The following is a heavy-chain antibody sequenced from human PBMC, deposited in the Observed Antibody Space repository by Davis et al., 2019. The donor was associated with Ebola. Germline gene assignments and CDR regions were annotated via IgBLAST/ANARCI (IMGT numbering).Heavy chain of an antibody. CDR1: GYTFTSYY. D-gene: IGHD1-26*01. V-gene: IGHV3-30-3*01. J-gene: IGHJ4*02. CDR3: ARGSKWELLTFAFDY. CDR2: ISYDGSNK. Sequence: SCKASGYTFTSYYMHWVRQAPGKGLEWVAVISYDGSNKYYADSVKGRFTISRDNSKNTLYLQMNSLRAEDTAVYYCARGSKWELLTFAFDYWGQGTLVTVSS.